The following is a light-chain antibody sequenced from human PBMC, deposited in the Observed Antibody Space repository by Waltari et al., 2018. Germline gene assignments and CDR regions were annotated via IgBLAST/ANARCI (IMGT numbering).Light chain of an antibody. CDR1: QSVSSA. CDR2: GAS. Sequence: EIVLTQSPGTLSLSLGERATVSCRASQSVSSALAWYQQKPGQAPRLLIYGASTRATGIPDRFSGSCSGTDFSLTISRLEPDDFAVYYCQHYLKLPVTFGQGTTVEI. V-gene: IGKV3-20*01. CDR3: QHYLKLPVT. J-gene: IGKJ1*01.